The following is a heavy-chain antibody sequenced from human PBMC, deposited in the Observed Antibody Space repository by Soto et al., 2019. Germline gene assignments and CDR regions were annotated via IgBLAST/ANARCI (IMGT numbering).Heavy chain of an antibody. J-gene: IGHJ4*02. CDR3: ARESEDLTSNFDY. V-gene: IGHV3-21*06. CDR1: GFTFTRYS. CDR2: ISSTTNYI. Sequence: LRLSCAASGFTFTRYSMNWVRQAPGKGLEWVSSISSTTNYIYYGDSMKGRFTISRDSAKNSLYLEMNSLRAEDTAVYYCARESEDLTSNFDYWGQGTLVTVSS.